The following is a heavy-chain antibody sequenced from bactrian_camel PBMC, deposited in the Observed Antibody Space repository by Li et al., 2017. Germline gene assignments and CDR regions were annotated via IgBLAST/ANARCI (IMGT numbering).Heavy chain of an antibody. CDR2: ISSGGGAI. J-gene: IGHJ4*01. CDR1: GFTFSTYW. Sequence: VQLVESGGGLVQPGGSLRLSCAASGFTFSTYWMYWVRQVPGKGLEWVSRISSGGGAIFYADSVRGRFTISRDSAKNTVYLQMNSLKSEDTALYYCATSDLSSTTYAPLEFNYWGQGTQVTVS. CDR3: ATSDLSSTTYAPLEFNY. V-gene: IGHV3S1*01. D-gene: IGHD1*01.